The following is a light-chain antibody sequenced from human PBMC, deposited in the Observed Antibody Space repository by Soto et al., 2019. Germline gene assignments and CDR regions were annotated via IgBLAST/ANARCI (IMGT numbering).Light chain of an antibody. J-gene: IGLJ2*01. CDR1: SSDVGGYNY. Sequence: QSALTQPASVSGSPGQSITISCTGTSSDVGGYNYVSWYQQHPGKAPKLMIYDVSNRPSGVSNRFSGSKSGNTASLTISGLQADEEADYYCSSYTSSSTVVFGGGTKLTVL. CDR3: SSYTSSSTVV. V-gene: IGLV2-14*01. CDR2: DVS.